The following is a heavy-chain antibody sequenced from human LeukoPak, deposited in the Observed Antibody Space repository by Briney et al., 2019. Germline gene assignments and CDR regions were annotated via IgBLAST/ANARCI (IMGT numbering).Heavy chain of an antibody. D-gene: IGHD3-22*01. CDR1: GFTFSSYE. V-gene: IGHV3-48*03. CDR2: ISSSGSTI. CDR3: AREKRGYYDSSGYPDY. Sequence: GGSLRLSRAASGFTFSSYEMNWVRQAPGKGLEWVSYISSSGSTIYYADSVKGRFTISRDNAKNSLYLQMNSLRAEDTAVYYCAREKRGYYDSSGYPDYWGQGTLVTVSS. J-gene: IGHJ4*02.